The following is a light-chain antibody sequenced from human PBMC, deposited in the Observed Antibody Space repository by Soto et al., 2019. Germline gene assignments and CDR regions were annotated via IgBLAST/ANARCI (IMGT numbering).Light chain of an antibody. J-gene: IGKJ2*01. Sequence: DIQVTQSPSSVSASVGDRVTITCRATRDISRWLAWYQQKPGKAPKLVIYAASNLQSGVPSRFSGSGSGTDFTLTINSLQPDDFATYYYQQSNSFPYTFGQGTKLEI. CDR1: RDISRW. CDR2: AAS. V-gene: IGKV1-12*01. CDR3: QQSNSFPYT.